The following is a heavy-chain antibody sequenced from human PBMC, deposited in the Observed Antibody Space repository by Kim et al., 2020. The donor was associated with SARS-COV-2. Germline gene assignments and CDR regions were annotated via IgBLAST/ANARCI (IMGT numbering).Heavy chain of an antibody. V-gene: IGHV4-34*01. CDR3: ARGLYDYGSGSYHDY. J-gene: IGHJ4*02. CDR2: INHSGST. D-gene: IGHD3-10*01. Sequence: SETLSLTCAVYGGSFSGYYWSWIRQPPGKGLEWIGEINHSGSTNYNPSLKSRVTISVDTSKNQFSLKLSSVTAADTAVYYCARGLYDYGSGSYHDYWGQG. CDR1: GGSFSGYY.